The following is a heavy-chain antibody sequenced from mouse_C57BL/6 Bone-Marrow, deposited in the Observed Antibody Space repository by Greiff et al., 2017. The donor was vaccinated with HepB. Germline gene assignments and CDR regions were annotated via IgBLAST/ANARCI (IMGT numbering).Heavy chain of an antibody. Sequence: VQLQQSGPGLVKPSQTVFLTCTVTGISITTGNYRWSWIRQFPGNKLEWIGYIYYSGTITYNPSLTSRTTITRDTPKNQFFLEMNSLTAEDTATYYCARDRDYYGGGYFDVWGTGTTVTVSS. CDR2: IYYSGTI. J-gene: IGHJ1*03. CDR3: ARDRDYYGGGYFDV. D-gene: IGHD1-1*01. CDR1: GISITTGNYR. V-gene: IGHV3-5*01.